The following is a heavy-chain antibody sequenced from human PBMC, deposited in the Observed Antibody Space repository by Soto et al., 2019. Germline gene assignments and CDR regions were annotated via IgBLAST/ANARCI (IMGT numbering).Heavy chain of an antibody. V-gene: IGHV3-74*01. CDR1: GFTFSSYW. D-gene: IGHD2-15*01. CDR3: ARDLGAVAAFYTFDY. J-gene: IGHJ4*02. Sequence: EVQLVESGGGLVQPGGSLRLSCAASGFTFSSYWMHWVRQAPGKGLVWVSRINSDGSSTSYADSVKGRFTIARDNAKNTHYLQMNSLRAEDTAVYYCARDLGAVAAFYTFDYWGQGTLVTVSS. CDR2: INSDGSST.